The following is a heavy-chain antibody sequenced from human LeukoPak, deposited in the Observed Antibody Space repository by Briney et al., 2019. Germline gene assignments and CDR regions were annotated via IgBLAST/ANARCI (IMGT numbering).Heavy chain of an antibody. J-gene: IGHJ3*02. Sequence: ASVKVSCKASGYTFTGYYMHWVRQAPGQGLEWMGWTNPNSGGTNYAQKFQGRVTMTRDTSISTAYMELSRLRSDGTAVYYCARSYYYDSNPPMAFDIWGQGTMVTVSS. CDR3: ARSYYYDSNPPMAFDI. D-gene: IGHD3-22*01. V-gene: IGHV1-2*02. CDR1: GYTFTGYY. CDR2: TNPNSGGT.